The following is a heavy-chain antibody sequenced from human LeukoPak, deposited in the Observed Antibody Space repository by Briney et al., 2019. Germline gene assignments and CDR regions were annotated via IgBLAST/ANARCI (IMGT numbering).Heavy chain of an antibody. Sequence: GGSLRLSCAASGFTFSSYAMSWVRQAPGKGLEWVSAISGSGGSTYYADSVKGRFTISRDNSRNTLYLQMNSLRAEDTAVYYCAKASTMIVVVIYFDYWGQGTLVTVSS. J-gene: IGHJ4*02. V-gene: IGHV3-23*01. CDR1: GFTFSSYA. CDR3: AKASTMIVVVIYFDY. CDR2: ISGSGGST. D-gene: IGHD3-22*01.